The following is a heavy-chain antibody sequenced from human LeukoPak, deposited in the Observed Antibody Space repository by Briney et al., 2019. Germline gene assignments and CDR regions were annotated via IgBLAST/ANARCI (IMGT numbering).Heavy chain of an antibody. J-gene: IGHJ4*02. CDR1: GGSISSSSYY. CDR2: IYYSGST. V-gene: IGHV4-39*07. D-gene: IGHD6-13*01. CDR3: ARMWTAAAARRYYFDY. Sequence: SETLSLTCTVSGGSISSSSYYWGWIRQPPGKGLEWIGSIYYSGSTYYNPSLKSRVTISVDTSKNQFSLKLSSVTAADTAVYYCARMWTAAAARRYYFDYWGQGTLVTVSS.